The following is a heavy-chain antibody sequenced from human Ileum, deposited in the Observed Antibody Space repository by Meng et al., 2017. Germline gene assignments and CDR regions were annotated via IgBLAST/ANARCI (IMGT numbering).Heavy chain of an antibody. CDR3: ARHGGYYQDF. CDR2: IDHLGIA. CDR1: GVRCCVFRY. D-gene: IGHD4-23*01. Sequence: GLPQHPAPHTRRVCVSLSLTFSVSGVRCCVFRYCSWVRQSPGKGLEWIGQIDHLGIAYYKPSLKSRVTMSIDQSNSQFSLRLTSVSAADTAVYYCARHGGYYQDFWGQGTLVTVSS. J-gene: IGHJ4*02. V-gene: IGHV4-4*02.